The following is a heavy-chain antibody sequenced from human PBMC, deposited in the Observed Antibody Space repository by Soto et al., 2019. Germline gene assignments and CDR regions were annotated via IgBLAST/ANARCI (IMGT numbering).Heavy chain of an antibody. CDR3: ARDYGDYSGIY. CDR2: IWFDGSET. CDR1: GFTFSNFG. V-gene: IGHV3-33*01. D-gene: IGHD4-17*01. Sequence: QVQLVESGGGVVQPGRSLRLSCAASGFTFSNFGMHWVRQAPGKGLEWVAVIWFDGSETYYADSVKGRFTISRDNSKNTLYLQMNSLRAEDTALYYCARDYGDYSGIYWGQRTQVTVSS. J-gene: IGHJ4*02.